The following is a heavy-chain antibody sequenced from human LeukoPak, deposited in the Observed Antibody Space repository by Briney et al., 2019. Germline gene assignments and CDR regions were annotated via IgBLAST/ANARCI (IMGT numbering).Heavy chain of an antibody. V-gene: IGHV3-33*01. J-gene: IGHJ4*02. CDR2: IWYDGSNK. Sequence: GRSLRLSYAASGFTFSSYGMHWVRQAPGKGLEWVAVIWYDGSNKYYADSVKGRFTISRDNSKNTLYLQMNSLRAEDTAVYYCARGAGYYDSSGNDYWGQGTLVTVSS. D-gene: IGHD3-22*01. CDR1: GFTFSSYG. CDR3: ARGAGYYDSSGNDY.